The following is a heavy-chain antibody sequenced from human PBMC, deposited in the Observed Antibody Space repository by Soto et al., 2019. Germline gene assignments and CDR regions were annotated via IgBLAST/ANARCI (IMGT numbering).Heavy chain of an antibody. D-gene: IGHD5-12*01. CDR1: GGSISSGGYY. V-gene: IGHV4-31*03. CDR3: ARVALYYFDY. Sequence: SETLSLTCTVSGGSISSGGYYWSWIRQHPGKGLEWIGYIYYGGSTDYNPSLKSRVTISVDTSKNQFSLKLNSVTAADTAVYYCARVALYYFDYWGQGTLVTVS. CDR2: IYYGGST. J-gene: IGHJ4*02.